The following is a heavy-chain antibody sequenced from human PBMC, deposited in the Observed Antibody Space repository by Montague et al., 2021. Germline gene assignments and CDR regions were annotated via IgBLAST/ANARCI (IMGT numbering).Heavy chain of an antibody. CDR1: GFTFRNSA. V-gene: IGHV3-30*18. CDR2: TSNDGTFK. D-gene: IGHD1-1*01. J-gene: IGHJ2*01. CDR3: AKPIVPTGTWFFDL. Sequence: SLRLSCAVSGFTFRNSAMHWVRQAPGKGLEWVAATSNDGTFKYYVDSVKGRFTISRDNSMNTLYLQVNSLRPEDTAVYYCAKPIVPTGTWFFDLWGRGILVTVSS.